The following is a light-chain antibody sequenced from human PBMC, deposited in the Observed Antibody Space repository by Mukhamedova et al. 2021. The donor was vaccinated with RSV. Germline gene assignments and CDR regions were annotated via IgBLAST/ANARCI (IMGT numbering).Light chain of an antibody. CDR3: QQYGSSLYT. CDR2: DAS. Sequence: WYQRRVHGKAPKLLIYDASNLETGVPSRFSGSGSGTDFTFTISRLEPEDFAVYYCQQYGSSLYTFGQGTKLEIK. V-gene: IGKV1-33*01. J-gene: IGKJ2*01.